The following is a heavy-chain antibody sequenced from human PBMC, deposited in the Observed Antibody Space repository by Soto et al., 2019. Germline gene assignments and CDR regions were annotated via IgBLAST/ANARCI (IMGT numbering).Heavy chain of an antibody. CDR3: ARVPSRRSPPDY. CDR1: GFPFSDYY. J-gene: IGHJ4*02. V-gene: IGHV3-11*05. Sequence: QVQVVESGGDLVRPGGALRLSCVASGFPFSDYYMTWFRQAPGKGPELVAYISSTGAYTDYADSAKVRFTIIRDNNMNACFLQMRSLKEEDTGIYYCARVPSRRSPPDYWGQGTLVTVS. CDR2: ISSTGAYT.